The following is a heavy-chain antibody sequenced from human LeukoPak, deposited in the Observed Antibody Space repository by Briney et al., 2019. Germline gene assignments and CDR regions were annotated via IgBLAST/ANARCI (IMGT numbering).Heavy chain of an antibody. CDR1: GGSLSSGGYY. J-gene: IGHJ4*02. Sequence: SETLSLTCTVSGGSLSSGGYYWSWLRQHPGKGLEWIGYIYYSGSTYYNPSLKSRVTISVDTSKNQFSLKLSSVTAADTAVYYCARTYCGVDCYIDYWGQGTLVTVSS. V-gene: IGHV4-31*03. D-gene: IGHD2-21*02. CDR3: ARTYCGVDCYIDY. CDR2: IYYSGST.